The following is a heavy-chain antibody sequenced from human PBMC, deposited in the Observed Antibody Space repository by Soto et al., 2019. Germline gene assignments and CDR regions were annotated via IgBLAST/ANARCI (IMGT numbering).Heavy chain of an antibody. CDR2: ISGDGGSP. J-gene: IGHJ6*02. CDR3: AKAVYSSSPYYYGMDV. CDR1: GFTFSGYA. Sequence: EVQVLESGGGLVQPGGSLRLSCAASGFTFSGYAMNWVRQAPGKGLEWVSAISGDGGSPYYADSVKGRFTISRDDSRNTLYLHMHSLRVEHTALYYCAKAVYSSSPYYYGMDVWGQGTTVTVS. D-gene: IGHD6-19*01. V-gene: IGHV3-23*01.